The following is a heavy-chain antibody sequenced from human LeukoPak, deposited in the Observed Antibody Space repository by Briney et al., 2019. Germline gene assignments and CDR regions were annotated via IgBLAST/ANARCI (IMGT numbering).Heavy chain of an antibody. V-gene: IGHV3-23*01. J-gene: IGHJ6*03. CDR1: GFTFSSYA. CDR3: AKVFPGGGRGSYYGRTNYYYYYMDV. CDR2: ISGSGGST. D-gene: IGHD1-26*01. Sequence: GGSLRLSCAASGFTFSSYAMSWVRQAPGKGLEWVSAISGSGGSTYYADSVKGRFTISRDNSKNTLYLQMNSLRAEDTAVYYCAKVFPGGGRGSYYGRTNYYYYYMDVWGKGTTVTVSS.